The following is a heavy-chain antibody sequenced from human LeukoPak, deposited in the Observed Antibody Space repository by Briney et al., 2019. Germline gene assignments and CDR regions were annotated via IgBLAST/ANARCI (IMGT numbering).Heavy chain of an antibody. V-gene: IGHV4-38-2*02. J-gene: IGHJ5*02. D-gene: IGHD6-19*01. CDR1: GYSISSGYC. CDR3: ASGGTIAVAGSWFDP. CDR2: IYHSGST. Sequence: SETLSLTCTVSGYSISSGYCWGWIRQPPGKGLEWIGSIYHSGSTYYNPSLKSRVTISVDTSKNQFSLKLSSVTAADTAVYYCASGGTIAVAGSWFDPWGQGTLVTVSS.